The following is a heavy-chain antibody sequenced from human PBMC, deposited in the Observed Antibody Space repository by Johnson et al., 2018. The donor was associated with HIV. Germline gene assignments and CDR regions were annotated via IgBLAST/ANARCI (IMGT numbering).Heavy chain of an antibody. J-gene: IGHJ3*02. Sequence: PLVESGGVVVWPGGSLNLSCAASAFTFSNAWMSWVRQAPGKGLEWVAVISYDGSNNYYADSVKGRFTISRDNSKNTLYLQMNSLRAEDTAVYDCARGCGARSGSPCYDPFDIWGQGTMVTVSS. CDR3: ARGCGARSGSPCYDPFDI. CDR2: ISYDGSNN. CDR1: AFTFSNAW. V-gene: IGHV3-30-3*01. D-gene: IGHD1-26*01.